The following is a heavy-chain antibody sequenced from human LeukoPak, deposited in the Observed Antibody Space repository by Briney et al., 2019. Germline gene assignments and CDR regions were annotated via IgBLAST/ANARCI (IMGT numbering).Heavy chain of an antibody. D-gene: IGHD3-10*01. J-gene: IGHJ6*03. Sequence: SETLSLTCTVSGGSISSYYWSWIRQPPGKGLEWIGYIYYSGSTNYNPSLKSRVTISVDTSKNQFSLKLNSVTAADMAVYYCARVVEITMVRGVIIPYYYMDVWGKGTTVTISS. CDR2: IYYSGST. CDR3: ARVVEITMVRGVIIPYYYMDV. V-gene: IGHV4-59*08. CDR1: GGSISSYY.